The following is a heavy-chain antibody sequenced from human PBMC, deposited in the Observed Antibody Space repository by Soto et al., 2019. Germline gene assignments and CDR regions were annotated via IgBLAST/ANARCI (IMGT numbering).Heavy chain of an antibody. J-gene: IGHJ6*02. CDR3: AKDLGELLNYYYYYGMDV. CDR1: GFTFSNYG. CDR2: IWYDGSNK. D-gene: IGHD3-10*01. Sequence: GGSLRLSCAASGFTFSNYGMHWVRQAPGKGLEWVAVIWYDGSNKYYGDSVKGRFTISRDNSKNTLYLQMNSVRAEDTAVYYCAKDLGELLNYYYYYGMDVWGQGTTVTGSS. V-gene: IGHV3-33*06.